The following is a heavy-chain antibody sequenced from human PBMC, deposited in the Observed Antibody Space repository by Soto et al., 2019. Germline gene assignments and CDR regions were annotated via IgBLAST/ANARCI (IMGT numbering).Heavy chain of an antibody. CDR2: IKNKANSYTT. V-gene: IGHV3-72*01. CDR3: TRISLVGATGGRYFDY. Sequence: VQLVESGGGLVQPGGSLRLSCAASGFIFSDHYMDWVRQAPGKGLEWVGHIKNKANSYTTEYAASVKGRFTISRDDSKTSLYLQMNSLKTEDTAVYYCTRISLVGATGGRYFDYWGQGTLLTVSS. J-gene: IGHJ4*02. D-gene: IGHD1-26*01. CDR1: GFIFSDHY.